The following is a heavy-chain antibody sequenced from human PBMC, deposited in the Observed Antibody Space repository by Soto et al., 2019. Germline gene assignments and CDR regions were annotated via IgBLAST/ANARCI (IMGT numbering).Heavy chain of an antibody. D-gene: IGHD3-22*01. CDR1: GFTFSSYA. J-gene: IGHJ4*02. Sequence: GGSLRLSCTASGFTFSSYAMGWVRQAPGKGLEWVSAISPSGSGTKYADAVKGRFTISRDNSKSTLYLQMNSLRAEDTAVYYCARLFYYDSTGYFRSLDYWGLGTLVTAPQ. CDR2: ISPSGSGT. V-gene: IGHV3-23*01. CDR3: ARLFYYDSTGYFRSLDY.